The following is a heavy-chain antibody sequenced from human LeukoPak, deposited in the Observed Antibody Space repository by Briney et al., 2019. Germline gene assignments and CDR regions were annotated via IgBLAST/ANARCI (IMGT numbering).Heavy chain of an antibody. CDR2: FDPEDGET. V-gene: IGHV1-24*01. J-gene: IGHJ6*02. CDR1: GYTLTELS. Sequence: ASVKVSCKVSGYTLTELSMHWVRQAPGKGLEWMGGFDPEDGETIYAQKFQGRVTMTEDTSTDTAYMELSSLRSEDTAAYYCATDSRHYDIFARYGMDVWGQGTTVTVSS. CDR3: ATDSRHYDIFARYGMDV. D-gene: IGHD3-9*01.